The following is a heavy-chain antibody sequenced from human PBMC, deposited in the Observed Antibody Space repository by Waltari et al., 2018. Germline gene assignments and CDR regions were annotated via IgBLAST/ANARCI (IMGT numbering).Heavy chain of an antibody. J-gene: IGHJ3*02. CDR1: GSTYSRSW. D-gene: IGHD2-8*01. CDR3: TTGGVKGPHDAFDI. Sequence: VQLVDPGGGLVKPGGSLSLSCVASGSTYSRSWMYWVRQAPGKGLEWIGRIKSETDGGTTDYAAPVKGRFTISRDDSKNTLYLQLNSLKTEDTAVYYCTTGGVKGPHDAFDIWGQGAMVTVSS. CDR2: IKSETDGGTT. V-gene: IGHV3-15*01.